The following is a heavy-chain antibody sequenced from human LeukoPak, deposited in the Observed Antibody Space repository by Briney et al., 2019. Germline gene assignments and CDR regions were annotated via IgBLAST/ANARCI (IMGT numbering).Heavy chain of an antibody. CDR3: ASALWEIVVVPAAMKV. V-gene: IGHV3-23*01. CDR2: ISSSGGST. D-gene: IGHD2-2*01. J-gene: IGHJ4*02. Sequence: GGSLRLSCAASGFTFSSYAMSWVRQAPGKGLEWVSAISSSGGSTYYADSVKGRFTISRDNSKNTLYLQMNSLRAEDTAVYYCASALWEIVVVPAAMKVWGQGTLVTVSS. CDR1: GFTFSSYA.